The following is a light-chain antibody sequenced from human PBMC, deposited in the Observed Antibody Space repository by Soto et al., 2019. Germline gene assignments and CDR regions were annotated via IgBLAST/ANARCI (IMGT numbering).Light chain of an antibody. CDR2: KAS. CDR3: QHYNSYPEA. J-gene: IGKJ1*01. CDR1: QTISSW. Sequence: DIQMTQSPSTLSGSVGDRVTITCLASQTISSWLAWYTKKPGKAPKIMIYKASTLKSGVPSRVSGSGSGKEFTLTLSSLQPDDFATYYCQHYNSYPEAFGQGTKVDIK. V-gene: IGKV1-5*03.